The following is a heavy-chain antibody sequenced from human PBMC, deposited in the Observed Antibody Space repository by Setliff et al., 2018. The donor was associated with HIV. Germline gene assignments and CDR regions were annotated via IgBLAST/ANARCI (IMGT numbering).Heavy chain of an antibody. J-gene: IGHJ6*03. V-gene: IGHV4-59*12. Sequence: PSETLSLTCTVSGGSISGYYWSWIRQPPGKGLEWIAYIYYSGSTNYNPSLKSRVTISVDTSKNQFSLKLTSVTAADTAMYFCARDATSEGYMDVWGKGTTVTVSS. CDR1: GGSISGYY. CDR2: IYYSGST. CDR3: ARDATSEGYMDV.